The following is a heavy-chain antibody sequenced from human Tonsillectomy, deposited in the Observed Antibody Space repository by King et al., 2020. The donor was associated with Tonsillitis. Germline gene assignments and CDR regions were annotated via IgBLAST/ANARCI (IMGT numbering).Heavy chain of an antibody. J-gene: IGHJ6*02. CDR3: ARDQIAAAGFGRYYYYGMDV. Sequence: DVQLVESGGGLIQPGGSLRLSCAASGFTVSSNYMSWVRQAPGKGLEWVSVIYSGGSTYYADSVKGRFTISRNNSKNTLYLQMMSLRTEDTAVYYCARDQIAAAGFGRYYYYGMDVWGQGTTVTLS. V-gene: IGHV3-53*01. D-gene: IGHD6-13*01. CDR1: GFTVSSNY. CDR2: IYSGGST.